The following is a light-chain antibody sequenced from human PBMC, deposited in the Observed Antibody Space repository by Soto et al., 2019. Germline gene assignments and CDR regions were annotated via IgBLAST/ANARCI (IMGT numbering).Light chain of an antibody. Sequence: QSVLTQPASVSGSPGRSITISCTGTSSDIGGYNSVSWYQQHPGRAPRLIIYEVTNRPSGVSNRFSASKSGNTASLTISGLQAEDEADYYCTSYTPIVTLGSVFGTGTKVTVL. V-gene: IGLV2-14*01. J-gene: IGLJ1*01. CDR3: TSYTPIVTLGSV. CDR1: SSDIGGYNS. CDR2: EVT.